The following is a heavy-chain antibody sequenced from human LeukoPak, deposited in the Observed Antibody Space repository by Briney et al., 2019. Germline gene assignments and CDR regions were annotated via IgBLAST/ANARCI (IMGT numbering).Heavy chain of an antibody. CDR3: ARWGHYGPLGY. CDR2: INHSGST. D-gene: IGHD4-17*01. V-gene: IGHV4-34*01. CDR1: AGSLSGYY. Sequence: SETLSLTCAVYAGSLSGYYWSWISQPPGKGLEWIGEINHSGSTNYNPSLKSRVTISVDTSKNQFSLKLSSVTAADTAVYYCARWGHYGPLGYWGQGTLVTVSS. J-gene: IGHJ4*02.